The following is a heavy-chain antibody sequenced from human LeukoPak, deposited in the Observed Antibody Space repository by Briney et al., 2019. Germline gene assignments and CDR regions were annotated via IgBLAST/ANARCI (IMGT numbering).Heavy chain of an antibody. Sequence: PSETLSLTCTVSGGSISSGSYYWSWIRQPAGKGLEWIGRIYTSGSTNYNPSLKSRVTISVDTSKNQFSLKLSSVTAADTAVYYCAREHLYYYDSSGYCVYWGQGTLVTVSS. CDR1: GGSISSGSYY. J-gene: IGHJ4*02. CDR2: IYTSGST. D-gene: IGHD3-22*01. CDR3: AREHLYYYDSSGYCVY. V-gene: IGHV4-61*02.